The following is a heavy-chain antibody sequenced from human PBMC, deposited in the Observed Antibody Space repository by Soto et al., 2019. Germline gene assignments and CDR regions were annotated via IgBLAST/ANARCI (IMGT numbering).Heavy chain of an antibody. V-gene: IGHV4-34*01. J-gene: IGHJ6*02. CDR2: INHSGST. D-gene: IGHD5-12*01. CDR1: GGSFSGYY. CDR3: ARLRPIVATIRGYYYGMDV. Sequence: QVQLQQWGAGLLKPSETLSLTCAVYGGSFSGYYWSWIRQPPGKGLEWIGEINHSGSTNYNPSLKRRVTISVDTSMNQFSLKLSSVTAADTAVYYCARLRPIVATIRGYYYGMDVWGQGTTVTVSS.